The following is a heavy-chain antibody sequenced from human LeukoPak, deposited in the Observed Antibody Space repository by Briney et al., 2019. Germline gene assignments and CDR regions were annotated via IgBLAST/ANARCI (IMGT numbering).Heavy chain of an antibody. CDR1: GFTVSSNY. V-gene: IGHV3-53*01. Sequence: GGSLRLSCAASGFTVSSNYMSWVRQAPGKGLELVSVIYSGGSTYYADSVKGRFTISRDNSKNTLYLQMNSLRAEDTAVYYCSRLSSGFPDSWGQGTLVTVSS. J-gene: IGHJ4*02. CDR2: IYSGGST. D-gene: IGHD3-22*01. CDR3: SRLSSGFPDS.